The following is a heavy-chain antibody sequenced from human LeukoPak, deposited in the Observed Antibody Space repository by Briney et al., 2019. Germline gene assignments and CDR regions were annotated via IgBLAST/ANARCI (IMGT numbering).Heavy chain of an antibody. CDR2: ISSSGSTI. D-gene: IGHD3-22*01. CDR1: GFTFSDYY. V-gene: IGHV3-11*01. CDR3: ARIHYYDSSGPYDY. J-gene: IGHJ4*02. Sequence: KSGGSLRLSCAASGFTFSDYYMSWIRQAPGKGREWVSYISSSGSTIYYADSVKGRFTISRDNAKNSLYLQTNSLRAEDTAVYYCARIHYYDSSGPYDYWGPGTLVTVSS.